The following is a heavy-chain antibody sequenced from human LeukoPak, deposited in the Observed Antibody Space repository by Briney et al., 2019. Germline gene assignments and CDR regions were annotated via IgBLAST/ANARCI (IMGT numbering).Heavy chain of an antibody. CDR3: AGGISVAYSFDY. J-gene: IGHJ4*02. D-gene: IGHD6-19*01. Sequence: GGSLRLSCAASGFTVSSNYMSWVRQAPGRGLEWVSVIYSGGSTYYADSVKGRFTISRDNAQNTLYMQMNSLRAEDTAVYYGAGGISVAYSFDYWGQGALVTVSS. CDR1: GFTVSSNY. CDR2: IYSGGST. V-gene: IGHV3-53*01.